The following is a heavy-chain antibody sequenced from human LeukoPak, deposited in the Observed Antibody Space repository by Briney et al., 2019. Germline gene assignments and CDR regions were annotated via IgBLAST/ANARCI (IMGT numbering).Heavy chain of an antibody. CDR2: IYYSGST. CDR1: GGSISSSSYY. D-gene: IGHD3-10*01. CDR3: ARQMVRGVSVFGLYY. Sequence: SETLSLTCTVSGGSISSSSYYWGWIRQPPGKGLEWIGSIYYSGSTYYNPSLKSRVTISVDTSKNQFSLKLSSVTAADTAVYYCARQMVRGVSVFGLYYWGQGTLVTVSS. V-gene: IGHV4-39*01. J-gene: IGHJ4*02.